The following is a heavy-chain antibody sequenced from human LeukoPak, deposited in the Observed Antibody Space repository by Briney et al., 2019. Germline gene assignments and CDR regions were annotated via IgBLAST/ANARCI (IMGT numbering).Heavy chain of an antibody. CDR3: APPVVVAALDY. Sequence: PGGSLRLSCAASGFTFDDYGMSWVRQAPGKGLEWVSGINWNGGSTGYADSVKGRFTISRDNSKNTLYLQMNSLRAEDAAVYYCAPPVVVAALDYWGQGTLVTVSS. CDR2: INWNGGST. J-gene: IGHJ4*02. D-gene: IGHD2-15*01. CDR1: GFTFDDYG. V-gene: IGHV3-20*04.